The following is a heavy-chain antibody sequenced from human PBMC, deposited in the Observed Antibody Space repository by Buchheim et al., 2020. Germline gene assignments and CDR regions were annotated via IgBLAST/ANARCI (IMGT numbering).Heavy chain of an antibody. CDR2: INPNSGGT. V-gene: IGHV1-2*04. CDR1: GYTFTGYY. CDR3: ARDPSRTFSSSWSRGYGMDV. J-gene: IGHJ6*02. Sequence: QVQLVQSGAEVKKPGASVKVSCKASGYTFTGYYMHWVRQAPGQGLEWMGWINPNSGGTNYAQKFQGWVTMTRNTSISTAYMELSRLRSDDTAVYYCARDPSRTFSSSWSRGYGMDVWGQGTT. D-gene: IGHD6-13*01.